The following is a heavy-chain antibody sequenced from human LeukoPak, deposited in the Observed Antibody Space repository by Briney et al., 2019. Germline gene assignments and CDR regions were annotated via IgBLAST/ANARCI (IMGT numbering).Heavy chain of an antibody. CDR1: GFTFSSYV. D-gene: IGHD6-13*01. J-gene: IGHJ4*02. V-gene: IGHV3-23*01. CDR3: ARGGIATSGLDN. CDR2: ISVSGGTT. Sequence: GGSLRLSCAASGFTFSSYVMTWVRQAPGKGLEWVSSISVSGGTTNYADSVKGRFTISRDNSKNTLYLHMNSLRAEDTAVYNCARGGIATSGLDNWGQGTLVTVSS.